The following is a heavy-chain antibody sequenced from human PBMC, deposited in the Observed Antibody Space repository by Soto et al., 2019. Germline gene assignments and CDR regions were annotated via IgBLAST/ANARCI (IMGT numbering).Heavy chain of an antibody. Sequence: EVQLLESGGRLARPGVSLRLSCATSGFTFSNYAMHWVRQAPGKGLEWVSSISLIGGTTYYADSVKGRFTISRDNSKSTLYLQMNSLRADDTAVYYGAKDGSTKPIEYWGQGTLVTVSS. V-gene: IGHV3-23*01. CDR3: AKDGSTKPIEY. D-gene: IGHD2-2*01. CDR1: GFTFSNYA. J-gene: IGHJ4*02. CDR2: ISLIGGTT.